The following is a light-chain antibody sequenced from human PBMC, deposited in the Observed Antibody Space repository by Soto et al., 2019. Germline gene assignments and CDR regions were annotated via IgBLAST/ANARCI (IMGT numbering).Light chain of an antibody. V-gene: IGKV2-28*01. CDR1: QSLLHSDGYNY. CDR3: MQALQTPWT. Sequence: DIVMTQSPLSLPVTPGEPASISCRSSQSLLHSDGYNYLDWYLQKPGQSPQLLICLGSNRASGVPDRFSGSGSDTDFTLTISRVEAEDFGLYYCMQALQTPWTFGQGTQVEVK. J-gene: IGKJ1*01. CDR2: LGS.